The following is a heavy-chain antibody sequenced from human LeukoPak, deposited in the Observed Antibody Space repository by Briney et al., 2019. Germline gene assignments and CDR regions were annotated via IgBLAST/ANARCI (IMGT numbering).Heavy chain of an antibody. D-gene: IGHD6-19*01. CDR1: GFTFSSYA. CDR3: ARDVPRSGWAFDF. V-gene: IGHV3-23*01. J-gene: IGHJ3*01. CDR2: ISASGGST. Sequence: PGGSLRLSCAASGFTFSSYAMSWVRQAPGKGLEWVSAISASGGSTYYADSVKGRFTISRDNSKNTLYLQMNSLRADDTAVYYCARDVPRSGWAFDFWGQGTMVTVSS.